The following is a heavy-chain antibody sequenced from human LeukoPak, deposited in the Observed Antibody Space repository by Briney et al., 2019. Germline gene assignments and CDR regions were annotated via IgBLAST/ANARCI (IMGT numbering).Heavy chain of an antibody. CDR3: ARGVSTYYYGSGSYYKQYVGAVNGMAV. V-gene: IGHV3-43*02. CDR2: ISGDANRS. CDR1: GFTFDDYA. J-gene: IGHJ6*02. D-gene: IGHD3-10*01. Sequence: PSGRPLRLSWAASGFTFDDYAMHWVRQAAGKGLECVSLISGDANRSKYAVSVKGRFTISRDNSKNTLYLQMNSLRAEDTAVYYCARGVSTYYYGSGSYYKQYVGAVNGMAVWGQGTTFTASS.